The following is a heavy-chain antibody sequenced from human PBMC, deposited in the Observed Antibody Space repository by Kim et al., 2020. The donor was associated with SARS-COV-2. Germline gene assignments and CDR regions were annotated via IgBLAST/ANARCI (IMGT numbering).Heavy chain of an antibody. D-gene: IGHD4-4*01. CDR2: TYYRSKWYN. CDR1: GDSVSNDSVS. J-gene: IGHJ4*02. Sequence: SQTLSLTCAISGDSVSNDSVSWNWIRQSPSRGLECLGRTYYRSKWYNDYAVSLKGRIIISPDRGKNQFSLQLRFVTPEDTAVYYCARDMIRGIDYTGLDSWGQGTLVTVSS. V-gene: IGHV6-1*01. CDR3: ARDMIRGIDYTGLDS.